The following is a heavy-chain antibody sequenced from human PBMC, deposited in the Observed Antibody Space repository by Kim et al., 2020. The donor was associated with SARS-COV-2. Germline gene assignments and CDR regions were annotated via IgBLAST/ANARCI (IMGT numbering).Heavy chain of an antibody. CDR1: GCTFTNYA. Sequence: ASVKVSCKASGCTFTNYAMNWVRQAPGQGLEWMGWINTNTGNPTYAQGFTGRFVFSLDTSVSTAYLQISSLKAEDTAVYYCARAPGWLYDFWSGYYMGWFDPWGQGTLVTVSS. D-gene: IGHD3-3*01. J-gene: IGHJ5*02. V-gene: IGHV7-4-1*02. CDR3: ARAPGWLYDFWSGYYMGWFDP. CDR2: INTNTGNP.